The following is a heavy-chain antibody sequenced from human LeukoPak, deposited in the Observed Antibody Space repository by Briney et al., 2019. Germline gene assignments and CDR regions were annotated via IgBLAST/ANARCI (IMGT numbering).Heavy chain of an antibody. D-gene: IGHD3-22*01. Sequence: GGSLRLSCAASGFTFSSYAMSWVRQPPGKGLEWVSAISGSGGSTYYADSVKGRFTISRDNSKNTLYLQMNSLRAEDTAVYYCAKDVADYYDSSGLFDYWGQGTLVTVSS. J-gene: IGHJ4*02. CDR2: ISGSGGST. CDR3: AKDVADYYDSSGLFDY. CDR1: GFTFSSYA. V-gene: IGHV3-23*01.